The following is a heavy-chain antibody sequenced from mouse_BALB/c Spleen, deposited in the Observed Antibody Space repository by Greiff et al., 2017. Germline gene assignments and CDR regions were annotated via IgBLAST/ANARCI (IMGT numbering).Heavy chain of an antibody. Sequence: DVKLVESGGGLVKPGGSLKLSCAASGFTFSSYAMSWVRQTPEKRLEWVASISSGGSTYYPDSVKGRFTISRDNAMNILYLKMGSLRSGDTAMYYCARGQGLRPSYAMDYWGQGTSVTVSS. V-gene: IGHV5-6-5*01. J-gene: IGHJ4*01. CDR1: GFTFSSYA. CDR3: ARGQGLRPSYAMDY. CDR2: ISSGGST. D-gene: IGHD2-4*01.